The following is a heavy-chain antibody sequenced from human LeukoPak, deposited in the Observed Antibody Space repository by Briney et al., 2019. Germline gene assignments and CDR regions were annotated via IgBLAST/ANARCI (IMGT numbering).Heavy chain of an antibody. CDR2: ISGSGGST. J-gene: IGHJ4*02. V-gene: IGHV3-23*01. CDR1: GLTVTNAW. Sequence: GGSLRLSCAASGLTVTNAWMNWVRQAPGKGLEWVSGISGSGGSTYYADSVKGRFTISRDNSKNTLYVQMNSLRAEDTAVYYCAKGHYYGSGSLDYWGQGTLVTVSS. D-gene: IGHD3-10*01. CDR3: AKGHYYGSGSLDY.